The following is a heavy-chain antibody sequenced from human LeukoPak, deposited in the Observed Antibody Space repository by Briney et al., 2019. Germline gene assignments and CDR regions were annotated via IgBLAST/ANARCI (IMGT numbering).Heavy chain of an antibody. CDR1: GDRFTSYW. J-gene: IGHJ5*02. CDR2: IFPGDSDT. CDR3: ARHPLHSQNWLAP. Sequence: GESLRISCKGYGDRFTSYWVAWVRQMPGKGLEWMGIIFPGDSDTRYSPSIQGQVTISVDRSISTAYLQWSSLKASDTAIYYCARHPLHSQNWLAPWGQGTLVTVSS. V-gene: IGHV5-51*01.